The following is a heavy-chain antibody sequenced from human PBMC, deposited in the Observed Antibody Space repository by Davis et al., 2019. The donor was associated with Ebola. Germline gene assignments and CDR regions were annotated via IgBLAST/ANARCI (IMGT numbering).Heavy chain of an antibody. Sequence: PSETLSLTCTVSGGSISSGSYYWSWIRQPAGKGLEWIGHIYTSGSTNYNPSLKSRVTISVDTSKNQFSLKLSSVTAADTAVYYCARDASIAAAGYYYYYGMDVWGQGTTVTVSS. V-gene: IGHV4-61*09. CDR1: GGSISSGSYY. J-gene: IGHJ6*02. CDR2: IYTSGST. CDR3: ARDASIAAAGYYYYYGMDV. D-gene: IGHD6-13*01.